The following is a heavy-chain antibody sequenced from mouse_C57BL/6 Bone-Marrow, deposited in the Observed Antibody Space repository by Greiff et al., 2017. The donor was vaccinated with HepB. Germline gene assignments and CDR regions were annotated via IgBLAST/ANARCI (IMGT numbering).Heavy chain of an antibody. CDR2: IDPENGDT. J-gene: IGHJ1*03. CDR1: GFNIKDDY. Sequence: VQLQQSGAELVRPGASVKLSCTASGFNIKDDYMHWVKQRPEQGLEWIGWIDPENGDTEYASKFQGKATITADTSSNTAYLQLSSLTSEDTAVYYCTTGDYYGSSPWYFDVWGTGTTVTVAS. V-gene: IGHV14-4*01. CDR3: TTGDYYGSSPWYFDV. D-gene: IGHD1-1*01.